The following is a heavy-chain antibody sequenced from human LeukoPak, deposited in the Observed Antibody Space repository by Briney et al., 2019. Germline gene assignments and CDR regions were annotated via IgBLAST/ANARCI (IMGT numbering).Heavy chain of an antibody. J-gene: IGHJ1*01. V-gene: IGHV3-53*01. CDR3: TRPHSRGREILN. CDR2: IDSVAST. CDR1: GFGVTNNY. D-gene: IGHD3-10*01. Sequence: GGSLRLSCAASGFGVTNNYMSWVRQAPGKGLEFVSLIDSVASTYYADSVKGRFTISRDDSKNTVFLQMNSLGPEDTAIYFCTRPHSRGREILNWGQGALVTVSS.